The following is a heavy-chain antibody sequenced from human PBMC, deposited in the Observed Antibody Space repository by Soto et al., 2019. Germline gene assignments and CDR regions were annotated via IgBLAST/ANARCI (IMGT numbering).Heavy chain of an antibody. CDR3: AKEPATAKPEGVDF. Sequence: ASVKVSCKASGYTFSDYYIHWVRQAPGQGLEWMGWINPNSGGTKYAPKFQGGVTMTRDTSITRAYMELSRLRSGDTAVYYCAKEPATAKPEGVDFWGQGTLVIVSS. CDR1: GYTFSDYY. V-gene: IGHV1-2*02. J-gene: IGHJ4*02. CDR2: INPNSGGT. D-gene: IGHD1-1*01.